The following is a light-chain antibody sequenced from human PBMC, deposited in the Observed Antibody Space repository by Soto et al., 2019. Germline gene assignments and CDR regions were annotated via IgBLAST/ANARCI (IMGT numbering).Light chain of an antibody. CDR2: DAS. Sequence: EIVLTQSPANLSLSPGERATLSCRASQSVSSYLAWYQQKPGQAPRLLIYDASNRATGIPARFTGSGSGTDFTLTISSLEPEDFAVYYCQHRRNWPLTFGPGTKVDFK. CDR1: QSVSSY. V-gene: IGKV3-11*01. CDR3: QHRRNWPLT. J-gene: IGKJ3*01.